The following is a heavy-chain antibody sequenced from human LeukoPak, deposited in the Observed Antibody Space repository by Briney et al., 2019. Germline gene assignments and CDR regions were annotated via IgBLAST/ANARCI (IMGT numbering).Heavy chain of an antibody. J-gene: IGHJ3*02. V-gene: IGHV7-4-1*02. Sequence: GASVKVSCKASGYTFTSYAMNWVRQAPGQGLEWMGWINTNTGNPTYAQGFTGRFVFSLDTSVSTAYLQISSLKAEDTAVYYCATLFDDSSGYYYQAFDIWGQGTMVTVSS. CDR3: ATLFDDSSGYYYQAFDI. CDR2: INTNTGNP. D-gene: IGHD3-22*01. CDR1: GYTFTSYA.